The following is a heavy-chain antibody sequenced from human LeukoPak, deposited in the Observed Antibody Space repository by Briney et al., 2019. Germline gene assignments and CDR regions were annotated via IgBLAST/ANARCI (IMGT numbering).Heavy chain of an antibody. CDR3: AKDRYGDYGPFDN. V-gene: IGHV3-30*18. Sequence: GGSLILSCAASGFNFNSHGMHWVRQAPGKGLEWVALIPSDGSYTYYADSVKGRFTISRDNSKNTLSLQMNSVRPDDTAVYYCAKDRYGDYGPFDNWGQGTMVTVSS. CDR1: GFNFNSHG. CDR2: IPSDGSYT. J-gene: IGHJ3*02. D-gene: IGHD4-17*01.